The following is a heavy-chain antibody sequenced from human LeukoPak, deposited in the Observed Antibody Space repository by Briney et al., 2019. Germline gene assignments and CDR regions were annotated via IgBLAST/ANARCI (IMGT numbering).Heavy chain of an antibody. J-gene: IGHJ4*02. CDR2: MYYSGST. CDR1: GSSISSGGYY. Sequence: PSQTLSLTCTVSGSSISSGGYYWSWIRQHPGKGLEWIGYMYYSGSTYYNPSLKSRLTISVDTSKNQLSLRPTSVTAADTAVYYCARSGWGSGSYPSHFDYWGQGTLVTVSS. D-gene: IGHD3-10*01. CDR3: ARSGWGSGSYPSHFDY. V-gene: IGHV4-31*03.